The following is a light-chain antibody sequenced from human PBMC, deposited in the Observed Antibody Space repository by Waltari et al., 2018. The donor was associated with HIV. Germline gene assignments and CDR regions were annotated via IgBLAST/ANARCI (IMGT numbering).Light chain of an antibody. CDR1: NIGRKN. CDR3: QVRDSSTVV. CDR2: RDN. J-gene: IGLJ2*01. Sequence: SYELPQPLSVSVALGQTAPITCGGNNIGRKNVCWYQQKPGQAPVLIIYRDNTRPSGIPERFSGSNAGNTATLIISRAQAGDEADYYCQVRDSSTVVFGGGTNLTVL. V-gene: IGLV3-9*01.